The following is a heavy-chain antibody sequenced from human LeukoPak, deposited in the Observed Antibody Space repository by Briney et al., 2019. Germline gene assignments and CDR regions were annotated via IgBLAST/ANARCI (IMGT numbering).Heavy chain of an antibody. V-gene: IGHV3-20*04. Sequence: TGGSLRLSCAASGFTFDDYGMSWVRHAPGKGLEWVSGINWNGGSTGYADSVKGRFTISRDNAKNSLYLQMNSLRAEDTALYYCARGIYSIPGNWFDPWGQGTLVTVSS. CDR2: INWNGGST. J-gene: IGHJ5*02. CDR3: ARGIYSIPGNWFDP. D-gene: IGHD4-11*01. CDR1: GFTFDDYG.